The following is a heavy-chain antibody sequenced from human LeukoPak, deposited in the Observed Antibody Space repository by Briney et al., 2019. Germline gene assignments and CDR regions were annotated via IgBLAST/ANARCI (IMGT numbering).Heavy chain of an antibody. J-gene: IGHJ4*02. D-gene: IGHD5-24*01. CDR1: EFTVSGNY. CDR2: IYSGGRT. V-gene: IGHV3-53*01. Sequence: GGSLGLSCAASEFTVSGNYLSWVRQAPGKGLEWVTVIYSGGRTYYADSVKGRLTISRDNSKNTLYLQMNSLRAEDTAVYYCAMAGKDGYNFVFDYWGQGTLVTVSS. CDR3: AMAGKDGYNFVFDY.